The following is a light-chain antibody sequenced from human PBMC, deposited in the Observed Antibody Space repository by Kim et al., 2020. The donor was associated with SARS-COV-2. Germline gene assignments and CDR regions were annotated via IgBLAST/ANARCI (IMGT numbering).Light chain of an antibody. Sequence: SYELTQPPSVSVSPGQTASITCSGDKLGDKYVCWYQQKPGQSPVLVIYQNNKRPSGIPERFSGSNSGTTATLTISGTQAMDEADYYCQAWDRRTVVFGGGTQLTVL. J-gene: IGLJ2*01. CDR3: QAWDRRTVV. V-gene: IGLV3-1*01. CDR1: KLGDKY. CDR2: QNN.